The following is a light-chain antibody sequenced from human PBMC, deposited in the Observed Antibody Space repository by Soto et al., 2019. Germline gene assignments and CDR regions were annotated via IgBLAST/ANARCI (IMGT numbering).Light chain of an antibody. CDR3: QQLISYPHT. CDR1: QDISSY. J-gene: IGKJ4*01. CDR2: TAT. V-gene: IGKV1-9*01. Sequence: DIQLTQSPSFLSASVGDRVTITCRASQDISSYLAWYQQKPGKAPKLLIYTATTLQSGVPSRFSGSGSGTEFTLTISSLQPEDFASYYCQQLISYPHTFGGGTKVEIK.